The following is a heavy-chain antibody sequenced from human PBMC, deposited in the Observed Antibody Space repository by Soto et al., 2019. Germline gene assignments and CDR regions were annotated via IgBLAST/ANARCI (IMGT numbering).Heavy chain of an antibody. CDR3: ARDPKTSGGQHWAFNYFAS. J-gene: IGHJ4*02. CDR2: ISYDGTNK. D-gene: IGHD7-27*01. V-gene: IGHV3-30-3*01. Sequence: PGGSLRLSCAASGFSFSISPMHWVRQAPGKGPEWVALISYDGTNKFYADSVKGRFTISRDNSKSTFYLQVDSLRPEEAAVYYSARDPKTSGGQHWAFNYFASWGKGTLVTVSS. CDR1: GFSFSISP.